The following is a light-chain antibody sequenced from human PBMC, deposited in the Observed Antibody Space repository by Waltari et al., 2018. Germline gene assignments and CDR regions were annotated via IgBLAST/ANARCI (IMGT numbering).Light chain of an antibody. V-gene: IGKV3-11*01. Sequence: EIVLTQSPATLSLSPGERAPLTCRASQSVSSYLALYQQKPGQAHRLLIYDASNRATGIPARFSGSGSGTDFTLTISSLEPEDFAVYYCQQRSNWPPYTFGQGTKLEIK. CDR1: QSVSSY. J-gene: IGKJ2*01. CDR3: QQRSNWPPYT. CDR2: DAS.